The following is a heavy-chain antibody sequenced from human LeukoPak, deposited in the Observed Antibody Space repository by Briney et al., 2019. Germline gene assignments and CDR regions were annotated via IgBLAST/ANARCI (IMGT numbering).Heavy chain of an antibody. J-gene: IGHJ6*02. V-gene: IGHV1-18*01. Sequence: ASVNVSCKASGYTFTSYGISWVRQAPGQGLEWMGWISAYNGNTNYAQKLQGRVTMTTDTSTSTAYMELRSLRSDDTAVYYCARHSGYDLVVGYYYYGMDVWGQGTTVTVSS. CDR3: ARHSGYDLVVGYYYYGMDV. CDR1: GYTFTSYG. D-gene: IGHD5-12*01. CDR2: ISAYNGNT.